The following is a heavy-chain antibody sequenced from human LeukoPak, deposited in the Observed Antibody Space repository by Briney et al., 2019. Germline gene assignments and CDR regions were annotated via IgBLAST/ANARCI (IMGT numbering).Heavy chain of an antibody. J-gene: IGHJ4*02. V-gene: IGHV3-23*01. CDR2: INGRGDDT. CDR3: AKGHRESSSFFDS. Sequence: GGSLRLSCAAFSGFAMSWVRQAPGKRLEWVSAINGRGDDTYYPDSVKGRFTISRDDSNNTLYLQMNSLRADDTAVYYCAKGHRESSSFFDSWGQGIPVTVSS. CDR1: SGFA.